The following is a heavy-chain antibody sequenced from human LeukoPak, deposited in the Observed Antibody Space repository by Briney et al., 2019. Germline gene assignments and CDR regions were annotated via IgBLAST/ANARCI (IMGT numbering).Heavy chain of an antibody. CDR2: ISYDGSNK. CDR3: AKDISSGSTWSPYFDY. Sequence: GGSLRLSCAASGFTFSSYGMHWVRQAPGKGLEWVAVISYDGSNKYYADSVKGRFTISRDNSKNSLYLQMHSLRPEDTALYYCAKDISSGSTWSPYFDYWGQGTLVTVSS. D-gene: IGHD6-13*01. CDR1: GFTFSSYG. J-gene: IGHJ4*02. V-gene: IGHV3-30*18.